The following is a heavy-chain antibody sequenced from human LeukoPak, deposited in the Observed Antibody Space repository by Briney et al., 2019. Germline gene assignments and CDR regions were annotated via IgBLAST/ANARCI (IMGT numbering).Heavy chain of an antibody. V-gene: IGHV4-4*09. CDR3: ARQYTKYDFWSGYYPTEGFDP. Sequence: SETLSLTCTVSGGSIGSYYWSWIRQPPGKGLEWIGYIYTSGSTNYNPSLKSRVTISVDTSKNQFSLKLSSVTAADTAVYYCARQYTKYDFWSGYYPTEGFDPWGQGTLVTVSS. CDR1: GGSIGSYY. CDR2: IYTSGST. J-gene: IGHJ5*02. D-gene: IGHD3-3*01.